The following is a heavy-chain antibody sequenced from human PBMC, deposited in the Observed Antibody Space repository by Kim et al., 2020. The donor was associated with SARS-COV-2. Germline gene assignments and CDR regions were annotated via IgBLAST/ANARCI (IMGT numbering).Heavy chain of an antibody. V-gene: IGHV3-23*01. Sequence: GGSLRLSCAASGFTFSSRAMSWVRQAPGKGPEWVASVNNGGNAYYADSVKGRFTVSRDITRDTLYLQMNSLRAEDTDLYFCAKDHPSSGWPAFDSWGQGT. D-gene: IGHD6-19*01. CDR1: GFTFSSRA. J-gene: IGHJ4*02. CDR2: VNNGGNA. CDR3: AKDHPSSGWPAFDS.